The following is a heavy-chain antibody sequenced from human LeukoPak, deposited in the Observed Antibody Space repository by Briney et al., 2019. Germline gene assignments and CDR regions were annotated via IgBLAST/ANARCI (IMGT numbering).Heavy chain of an antibody. D-gene: IGHD6-19*01. Sequence: PGGSLRLSCAASGFTFSSYSMNWVRQAPGKGLEWVSSITSSSSYIYYADSVKGRFTISRDNSKNSLYLQMNSLRAEDTAVYYCAREMLAAVAAQSRGQGTMVTVSS. CDR2: ITSSSSYI. J-gene: IGHJ4*02. V-gene: IGHV3-21*01. CDR3: AREMLAAVAAQS. CDR1: GFTFSSYS.